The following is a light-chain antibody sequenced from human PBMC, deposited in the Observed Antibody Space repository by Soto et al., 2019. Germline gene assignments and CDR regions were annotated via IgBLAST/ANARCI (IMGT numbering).Light chain of an antibody. J-gene: IGKJ4*01. Sequence: AIRMTQSPSSFSASTGDRVTITCRASQSIGSYLAWYQQVPGRAPQLLIFAASTLQRVGPSRFSGSGSRADFTLTIRCLQSEDFATYYCQQYYIYPPTFGGGTRVEIK. CDR2: AAS. CDR3: QQYYIYPPT. CDR1: QSIGSY. V-gene: IGKV1-8*01.